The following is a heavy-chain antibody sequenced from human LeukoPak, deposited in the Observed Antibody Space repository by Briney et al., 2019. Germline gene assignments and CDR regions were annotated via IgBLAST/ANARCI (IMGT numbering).Heavy chain of an antibody. CDR1: GFTFSQYW. J-gene: IGHJ4*02. V-gene: IGHV3-48*04. CDR2: ISSSSSTI. CDR3: ARDRGGIVVVPDYFDY. Sequence: GGSLRLSCAASGFTFSQYWMIWVRQAPGKGLEWVSFISSSSSTIYYADSVKGRFTISRDNAKNSQYLQMNSLRAEDTAVYYCARDRGGIVVVPDYFDYWGQGTLVTVSS. D-gene: IGHD2-2*01.